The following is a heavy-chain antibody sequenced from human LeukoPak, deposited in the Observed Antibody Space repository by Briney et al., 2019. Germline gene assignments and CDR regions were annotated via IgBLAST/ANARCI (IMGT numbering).Heavy chain of an antibody. CDR3: AKAFSTWSLFFDS. V-gene: IGHV3-23*01. J-gene: IGHJ4*02. Sequence: VRQXPGKGLXXXSGITATGVNTFYADSVRGRFTLSRDNSNNALYLQMNSLRAEDTAVYYCAKAFSTWSLFFDSWGQGALVTVAS. D-gene: IGHD3-3*01. CDR2: ITATGVNT.